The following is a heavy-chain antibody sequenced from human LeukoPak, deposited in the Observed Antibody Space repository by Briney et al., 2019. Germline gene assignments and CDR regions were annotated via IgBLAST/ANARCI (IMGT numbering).Heavy chain of an antibody. V-gene: IGHV4-39*07. J-gene: IGHJ4*02. CDR2: IHYTGST. CDR1: GDSISSSNYY. Sequence: SETLSLTCTVSGDSISSSNYYWGWIRQPPGKGLEWIGSIHYTGSTYYNPSLKSRVTISVDTSKNQFSLKLSSVTAADTAVYYCARAVAGPSRLFDYWGQGTLVTVSS. D-gene: IGHD6-19*01. CDR3: ARAVAGPSRLFDY.